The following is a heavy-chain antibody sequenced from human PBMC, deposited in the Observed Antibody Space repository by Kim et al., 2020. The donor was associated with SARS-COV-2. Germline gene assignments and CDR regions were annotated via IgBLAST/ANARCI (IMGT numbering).Heavy chain of an antibody. CDR1: GFTFGDYA. CDR2: ISWNSGSI. CDR3: AKVGSMTPSPHQLALQLDGPKYWYFDL. V-gene: IGHV3-9*01. Sequence: GGSLRLSCAASGFTFGDYAMHWVRQAPGKGLEWVSGISWNSGSIGYADSVKGRFTISRDNAKNSLYLQMNSLRAEDTALYYCAKVGSMTPSPHQLALQLDGPKYWYFDLWGRGTLVTVSS. J-gene: IGHJ2*01. D-gene: IGHD2-2*01.